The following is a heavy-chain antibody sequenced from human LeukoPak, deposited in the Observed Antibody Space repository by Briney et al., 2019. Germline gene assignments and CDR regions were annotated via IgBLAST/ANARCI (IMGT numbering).Heavy chain of an antibody. CDR3: ARVISFGDTSDP. D-gene: IGHD3-10*01. V-gene: IGHV3-7*01. J-gene: IGHJ5*02. Sequence: GGSLRLSCEGSGFTFTNFCINWVRHVPGGGLEWVANIRPDGSDRKYVDSVKGRFAIARDNAQNSVSLHMSSLRPDDTAIYYCARVISFGDTSDPWGQGTHVIVSS. CDR1: GFTFTNFC. CDR2: IRPDGSDR.